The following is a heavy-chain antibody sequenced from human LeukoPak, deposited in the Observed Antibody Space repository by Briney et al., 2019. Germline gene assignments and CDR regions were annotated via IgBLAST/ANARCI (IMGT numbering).Heavy chain of an antibody. D-gene: IGHD2-2*01. CDR1: GYTFTGYY. CDR2: INPNSGGT. CDR3: ARDLDCSSTSCTNWFDP. V-gene: IGHV1-2*02. Sequence: GASVKVSCKASGYTFTGYYMHWVRQAPGQGLEWMGWINPNSGGTNYAQKFQGRVTMTRDTSISTAYMELSRLRSDDTAVYYCARDLDCSSTSCTNWFDPWGQGTLVTVSS. J-gene: IGHJ5*02.